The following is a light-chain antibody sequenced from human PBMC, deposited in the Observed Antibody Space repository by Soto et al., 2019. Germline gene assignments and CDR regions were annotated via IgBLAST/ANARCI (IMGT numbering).Light chain of an antibody. CDR1: SSNIGSNA. CDR3: AAWDDTLIAVV. J-gene: IGLJ2*01. Sequence: QSVLTQPPSASGTPGQRVTISCSGSSSNIGSNAVNWYQQLPGTAPTLLIHSNAYRPSGVPDRFSGSKSGTSASLAISGLQSDDEADYYCAAWDDTLIAVVFGGGTKLTVL. V-gene: IGLV1-44*01. CDR2: SNA.